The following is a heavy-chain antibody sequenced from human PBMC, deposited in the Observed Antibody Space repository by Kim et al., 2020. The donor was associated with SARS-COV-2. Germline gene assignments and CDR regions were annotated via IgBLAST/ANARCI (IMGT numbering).Heavy chain of an antibody. J-gene: IGHJ2*01. CDR2: IFGSGHGS. V-gene: IGHV3-23*01. CDR3: ARNLHLPSVTFLWYFDL. CDR1: RFTFSSSA. D-gene: IGHD4-4*01. Sequence: GGSLRLSCAASRFTFSSSAMTWVRQAPGKGLEWVASIFGSGHGSYYADSVKRRFIISRDNSKNTLYRQMDNLGADDAGVYYCARNLHLPSVTFLWYFDLWGRGPAVTVSS.